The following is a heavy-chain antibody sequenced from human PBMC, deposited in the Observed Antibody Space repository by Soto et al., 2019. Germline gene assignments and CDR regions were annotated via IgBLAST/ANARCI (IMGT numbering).Heavy chain of an antibody. CDR2: ISSSGGTV. Sequence: EVQLVESGGALVQPGGSLRLSCVVSGFTFSRYEMNWVRQAPGKGLEWVSYISSSGGTVHYADSVKGRFTISRDNAKNSLYLHMNSLRVEDTALYYCARDLPNWFDPWGQGTLVTASS. CDR1: GFTFSRYE. CDR3: ARDLPNWFDP. J-gene: IGHJ5*02. V-gene: IGHV3-48*03.